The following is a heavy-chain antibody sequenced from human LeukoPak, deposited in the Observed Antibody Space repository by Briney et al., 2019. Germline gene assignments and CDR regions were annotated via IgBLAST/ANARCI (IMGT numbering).Heavy chain of an antibody. D-gene: IGHD2-21*02. CDR1: GFTFSSYA. Sequence: PGGSLRLSCAASGFTFSSYAMSWVRQAPGRGLEWVSAISGSGGSTYYADSVKGRFTISRDNSKNTLYLQMNSLRAEDTAVYYCAKWTAIGSCYFDYWGQGTLVTVSS. J-gene: IGHJ4*02. V-gene: IGHV3-23*01. CDR2: ISGSGGST. CDR3: AKWTAIGSCYFDY.